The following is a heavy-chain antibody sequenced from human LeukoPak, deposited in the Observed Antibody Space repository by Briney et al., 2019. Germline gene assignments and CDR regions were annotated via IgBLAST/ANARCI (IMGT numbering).Heavy chain of an antibody. D-gene: IGHD3-10*01. CDR3: ARHMVWGVIYNWFDP. V-gene: IGHV3-66*04. J-gene: IGHJ5*02. CDR2: LFTDNST. CDR1: GFTVSSNF. Sequence: PGGSLRLSCAASGFTVSSNFLSWVRQAPGKGLEWVSSLFTDNSTHYADSVKGRFTVSRDNSKNTLYLQMNSLRAEDTALYYCARHMVWGVIYNWFDPWGQGALVTVSS.